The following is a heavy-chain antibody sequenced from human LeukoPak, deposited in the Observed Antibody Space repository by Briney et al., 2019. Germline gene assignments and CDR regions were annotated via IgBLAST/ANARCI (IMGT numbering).Heavy chain of an antibody. V-gene: IGHV3-23*01. CDR3: AKDLKDEAVAKGDY. CDR2: ISGSGGST. Sequence: GGTLRLSCAASGFSFSSYGMSWVRQAPGKGLEWVSAISGSGGSTYYADSVKGRFTISRDNSKNTLYLQMNSLRAEDTAVYYCAKDLKDEAVAKGDYWGQGTLVTVSS. CDR1: GFSFSSYG. D-gene: IGHD6-19*01. J-gene: IGHJ4*02.